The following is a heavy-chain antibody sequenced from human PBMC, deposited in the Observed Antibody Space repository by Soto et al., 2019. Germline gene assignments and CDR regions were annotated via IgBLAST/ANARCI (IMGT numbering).Heavy chain of an antibody. V-gene: IGHV3-23*01. J-gene: IGHJ6*03. CDR2: ISGSGGST. CDR3: AGSLVTPGHYYYFYMDV. Sequence: EVQLLESGGGLVQPGGSLRLSCAASGFTFSSYAMSWVRQAPGKGLEWVSAISGSGGSTYYADSVKGRFTISRDNSKNTLSLQMNSLRAEDTAVYYYAGSLVTPGHYYYFYMDVWGKGTTVTVSS. D-gene: IGHD2-15*01. CDR1: GFTFSSYA.